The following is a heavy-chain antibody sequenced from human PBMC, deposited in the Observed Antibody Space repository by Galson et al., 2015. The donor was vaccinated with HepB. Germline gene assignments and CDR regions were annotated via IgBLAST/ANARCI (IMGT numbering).Heavy chain of an antibody. CDR1: GFTFSSYA. J-gene: IGHJ6*02. V-gene: IGHV3-64*04. CDR3: AKEVAIFGVVPSGGMDV. CDR2: ISSNGGST. D-gene: IGHD3-3*01. Sequence: LRLSCAASGFTFSSYAMHWVRQAPGKGLEYVSAISSNGGSTYYADSVKGRFTISRDNSKNTLYLQMNSPRAEDTAVYYCAKEVAIFGVVPSGGMDVWGQGTTVTVSS.